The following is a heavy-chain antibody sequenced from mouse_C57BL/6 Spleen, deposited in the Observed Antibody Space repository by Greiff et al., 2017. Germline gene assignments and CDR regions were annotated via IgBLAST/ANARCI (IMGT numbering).Heavy chain of an antibody. D-gene: IGHD1-1*01. Sequence: QVQLQQSGAELARPGASVKLSCKASGYTFTSYGISWVKQRPGQGLEWIGEIYPRSGNTYYNEKFKGKATLTADKSSSTAYMELRSLTSEDSAVYVCARYAAVGTWTFAVWGTGTTFTVSP. J-gene: IGHJ1*03. CDR3: ARYAAVGTWTFAV. V-gene: IGHV1-81*01. CDR2: IYPRSGNT. CDR1: GYTFTSYG.